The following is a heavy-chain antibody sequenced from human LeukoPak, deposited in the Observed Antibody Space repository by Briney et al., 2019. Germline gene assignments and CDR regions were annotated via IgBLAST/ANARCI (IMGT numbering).Heavy chain of an antibody. CDR2: IYSGGST. D-gene: IGHD6-25*01. Sequence: GGSLRLSCAASGFTVSSNYMSWVRQAPGKGLEWVSVIYSGGSTYYADSVKGRFTISRDNSKNTLYLQMNSLRAEDTAVYYCAREVLGSGFDYWGQGTLVTVSS. CDR3: AREVLGSGFDY. J-gene: IGHJ4*02. CDR1: GFTVSSNY. V-gene: IGHV3-53*01.